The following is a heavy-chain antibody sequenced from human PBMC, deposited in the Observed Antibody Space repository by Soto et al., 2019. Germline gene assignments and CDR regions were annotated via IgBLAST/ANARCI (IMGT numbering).Heavy chain of an antibody. CDR2: MHYTGFS. CDR3: ASPSIEDDFWSGSSRYYYYYYMDV. J-gene: IGHJ6*03. V-gene: IGHV4-59*02. Sequence: SETLSITCSFWGASVTSHYLTWIRQSPEKGLEWIGYMHYTGFSHYNPSLKSRLTISVDRSKNQFTLQLTSVTVEDTAVYYCASPSIEDDFWSGSSRYYYYYYMDVWGKGTTVTVSS. CDR1: GASVTSHY. D-gene: IGHD3-3*01.